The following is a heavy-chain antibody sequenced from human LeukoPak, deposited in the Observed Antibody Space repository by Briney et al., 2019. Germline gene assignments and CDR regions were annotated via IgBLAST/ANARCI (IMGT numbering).Heavy chain of an antibody. V-gene: IGHV3-7*01. Sequence: PGGSLRLSCAASGFTFSSYWMSWVRQAPGKGLEWVANIKQDGSEKYYVDSVKGRFTISRDNAKNSLYLQMNSLRAEDTVVYYCARAGLTYYDFWSGYPYYMDVWGKGTTVTVSS. CDR3: ARAGLTYYDFWSGYPYYMDV. CDR2: IKQDGSEK. D-gene: IGHD3-3*01. CDR1: GFTFSSYW. J-gene: IGHJ6*03.